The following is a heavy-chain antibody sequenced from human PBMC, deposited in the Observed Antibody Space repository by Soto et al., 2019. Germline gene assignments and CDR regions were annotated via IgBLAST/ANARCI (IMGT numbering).Heavy chain of an antibody. CDR1: GGSFSGYY. CDR3: ARVRVYYYDSSGYLN. D-gene: IGHD3-22*01. CDR2: INHSGST. Sequence: QVQLQQWGAGLLKPSETLSLTCAVYGGSFSGYYWSWIRQHPGKGLEWIGEINHSGSTNYNPSLKSRVTISVDTSKNQFSLKLSSVTAADTAVYYCARVRVYYYDSSGYLNWGQGTLVTVSS. J-gene: IGHJ4*02. V-gene: IGHV4-34*01.